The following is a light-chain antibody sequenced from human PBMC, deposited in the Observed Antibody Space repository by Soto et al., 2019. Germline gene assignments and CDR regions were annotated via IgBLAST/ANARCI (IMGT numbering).Light chain of an antibody. CDR1: QGISSSW. V-gene: IGKV1-12*01. J-gene: IGKJ4*01. CDR3: QQAQTFPLT. Sequence: DIQMTQSPSSVSASVGDRVTITCRASQGISSSWLAWYQQKPGKAPNLLIYGASSLQSGVPSRFSGSGSATDFTHTISSLQPEDFATYYCQQAQTFPLTFGGGTKVETK. CDR2: GAS.